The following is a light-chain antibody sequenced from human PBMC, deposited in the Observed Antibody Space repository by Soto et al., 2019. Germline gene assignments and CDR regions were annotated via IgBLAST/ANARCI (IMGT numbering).Light chain of an antibody. CDR1: SSNIGAGYD. J-gene: IGLJ1*01. V-gene: IGLV1-40*01. CDR3: QSYDSSLSAPV. Sequence: QFVLTQPPSVSGAPGQRVTISCTGSSSNIGAGYDVDWYQQLPGTAPKLLIYGNSNRPSGVPDRFSGSKSGTSASLAITGLQAEDEADYYCQSYDSSLSAPVFGTGTKVTVL. CDR2: GNS.